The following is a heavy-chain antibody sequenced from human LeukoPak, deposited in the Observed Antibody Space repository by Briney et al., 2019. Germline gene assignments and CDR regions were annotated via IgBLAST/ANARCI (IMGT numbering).Heavy chain of an antibody. Sequence: GGSLRLSCAASGFTFSTYAMSWVRQAPGKGLEWVSSISGSAGSTYSADSVKGRFTISRDNSKNTLYLQMNSLRAEDTAVYYCVYGGYSYGDPYYWGQGTLVTVSS. V-gene: IGHV3-23*01. J-gene: IGHJ4*02. CDR3: VYGGYSYGDPYY. D-gene: IGHD5-18*01. CDR2: ISGSAGST. CDR1: GFTFSTYA.